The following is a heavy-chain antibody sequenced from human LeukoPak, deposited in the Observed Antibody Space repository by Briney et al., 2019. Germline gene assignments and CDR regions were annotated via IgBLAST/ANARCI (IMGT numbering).Heavy chain of an antibody. J-gene: IGHJ4*02. D-gene: IGHD1-7*01. V-gene: IGHV1-2*02. CDR2: INPNSGGT. Sequence: GASVKVSCKASGYTFTGYYMHWVRQAPGQGLEWMGWINPNSGGTNYAQKFQGRVTMTRDTSISTAYMELSSLRSEDTAVYYCASRSITGTTEIPFDYWGQGTLVTVSS. CDR1: GYTFTGYY. CDR3: ASRSITGTTEIPFDY.